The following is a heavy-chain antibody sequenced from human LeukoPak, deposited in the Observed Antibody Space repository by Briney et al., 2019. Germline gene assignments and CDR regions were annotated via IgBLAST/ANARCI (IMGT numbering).Heavy chain of an antibody. D-gene: IGHD3-3*01. Sequence: GGSLRLSCAASGFTFSSYSMNWVRQAPGKGLEWVSSISSSSSYIYYADSVKGRFTISRDNAKNSLYLQMNSLRAEDTAVYYCARGNYDFWSGYLRDPWGQGTLVTVSS. CDR2: ISSSSSYI. J-gene: IGHJ5*02. CDR3: ARGNYDFWSGYLRDP. CDR1: GFTFSSYS. V-gene: IGHV3-21*01.